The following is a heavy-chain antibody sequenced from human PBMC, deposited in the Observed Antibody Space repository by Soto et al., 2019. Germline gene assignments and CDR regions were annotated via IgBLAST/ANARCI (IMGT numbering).Heavy chain of an antibody. CDR2: IYHSGST. Sequence: SETLSLTCAVSSGSISSSNWWSWVRQPPGKGLEWIGEIYHSGSTNYNPSLKSRVTISVDKSKNQFSLKLSSVTAADTAVYYCARGSSRGILTGYLPWGQGTLVTVSS. CDR1: SGSISSSNW. CDR3: ARGSSRGILTGYLP. V-gene: IGHV4-4*02. J-gene: IGHJ5*02. D-gene: IGHD3-9*01.